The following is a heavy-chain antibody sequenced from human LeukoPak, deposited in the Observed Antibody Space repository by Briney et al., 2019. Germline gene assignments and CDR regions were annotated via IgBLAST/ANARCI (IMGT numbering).Heavy chain of an antibody. D-gene: IGHD2-2*01. J-gene: IGHJ4*02. Sequence: GGSLRLSCAASGFTFSSYSMNWVRQAPGKGLEWVSSISSSSSYIYYADSVKGRFTISRDNAKNPLYLQMNSLRAEDTAVYYCARDATALVVPAAFGYWGQGTLVTVSS. CDR2: ISSSSSYI. CDR1: GFTFSSYS. CDR3: ARDATALVVPAAFGY. V-gene: IGHV3-21*01.